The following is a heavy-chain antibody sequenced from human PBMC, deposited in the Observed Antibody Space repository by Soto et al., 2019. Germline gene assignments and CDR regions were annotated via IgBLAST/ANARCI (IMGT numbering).Heavy chain of an antibody. CDR2: ISGRSGVP. CDR3: AKGGAFTGGFDP. Sequence: EGQLLQSGGDLVLPGGSLRLSCAGSGLTLRSYAMTWIRQTPEKGLEWVSTISGRSGVPSYADSVNGRFAVSRDNSQNAFYLQMTSLRPDDTATYYCAKGGAFTGGFDPWGQGRLVTVST. CDR1: GLTLRSYA. V-gene: IGHV3-23*01. D-gene: IGHD3-16*01. J-gene: IGHJ5*02.